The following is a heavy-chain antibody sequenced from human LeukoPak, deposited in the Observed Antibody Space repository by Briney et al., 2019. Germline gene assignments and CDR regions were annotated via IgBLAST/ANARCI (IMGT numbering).Heavy chain of an antibody. CDR2: IEPAGSAT. D-gene: IGHD2-15*01. CDR1: GFAFSSYW. V-gene: IGHV3-7*01. J-gene: IGHJ5*02. Sequence: GGSLRLSCGASGFAFSSYWMTWLRQAPGKGLEFVANIEPAGSATYYADSVKGRFTISRGNTKNLLYLQMNSLTAEDSAVYHCGRFGYVSAVDTWGQGALVTVSS. CDR3: GRFGYVSAVDT.